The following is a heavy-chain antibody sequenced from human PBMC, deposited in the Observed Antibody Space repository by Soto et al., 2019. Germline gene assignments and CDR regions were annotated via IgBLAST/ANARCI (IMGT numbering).Heavy chain of an antibody. J-gene: IGHJ3*02. Sequence: QVQLVQSGAEVKKPGASVKVSCRASGYTFTTYTLLWVRQAPGQRLEWMAWINPGNGDTKYSQNFQGRVTATRDTCASTAYREMSSLRSEDTATYYCARKQPGFQIGWAWALDIWGQGTMVTVSS. CDR1: GYTFTTYT. D-gene: IGHD1-26*01. V-gene: IGHV1-3*01. CDR2: INPGNGDT. CDR3: ARKQPGFQIGWAWALDI.